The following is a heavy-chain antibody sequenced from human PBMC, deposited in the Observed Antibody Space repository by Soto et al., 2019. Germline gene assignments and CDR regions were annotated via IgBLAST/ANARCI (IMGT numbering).Heavy chain of an antibody. J-gene: IGHJ6*02. Sequence: PSETLSLTCTVSGGSISSYYWSWIRQPPGKGLEWIGYIYYSGSTNYNPSLKSRVTISVDTSKNQFSLKLSSVTAADMAVYYCARDLTYYDFWSGYSHGMDVWGQGTTVTVSS. CDR1: GGSISSYY. V-gene: IGHV4-59*01. CDR2: IYYSGST. CDR3: ARDLTYYDFWSGYSHGMDV. D-gene: IGHD3-3*01.